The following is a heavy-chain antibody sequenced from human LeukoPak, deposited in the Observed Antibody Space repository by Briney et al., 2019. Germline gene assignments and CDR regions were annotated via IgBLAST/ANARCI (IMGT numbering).Heavy chain of an antibody. CDR3: TRAFSSWSDYFDY. J-gene: IGHJ4*02. V-gene: IGHV3-7*04. CDR1: GFTFSSYW. D-gene: IGHD6-13*01. CDR2: IKQDGSEK. Sequence: PGGSLRLSCAASGFTFSSYWMSWVRQAPGKGLEWVANIKQDGSEKYYVDSVKGRFTISRDNAKNSLYLQMDNLRAEDTAVYYCTRAFSSWSDYFDYWGQGTLVTVSS.